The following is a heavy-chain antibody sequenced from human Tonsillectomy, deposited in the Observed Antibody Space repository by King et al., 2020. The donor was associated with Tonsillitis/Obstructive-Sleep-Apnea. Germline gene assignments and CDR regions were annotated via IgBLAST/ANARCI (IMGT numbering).Heavy chain of an antibody. CDR3: ASVENYYYEGGLDV. J-gene: IGHJ6*02. D-gene: IGHD3-22*01. CDR1: GYSFTTYW. Sequence: VQLVESGAEVKKPGESLSISCKGSGYSFTTYWINWVRQMPGKGLEWMGRIDPSDSYTNYSPSFQGHVTISTDKSISTAYLQWSSLKASDTAIYYCASVENYYYEGGLDVWGQGTTVTVSS. V-gene: IGHV5-10-1*03. CDR2: IDPSDSYT.